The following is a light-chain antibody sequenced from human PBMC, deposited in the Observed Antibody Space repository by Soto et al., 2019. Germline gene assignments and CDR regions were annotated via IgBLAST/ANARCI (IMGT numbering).Light chain of an antibody. J-gene: IGKJ4*01. CDR1: QRVSNTY. Sequence: EIVLAHSPGTLSLSPGERATLSCRASQRVSNTYLAWYQQKPGQAPRLLIYGVSSRATGIPDRFSGSGSGTDFTLTISRLEPEDFAVYYCQQYSSSPVTFGGGTKVDIK. CDR2: GVS. V-gene: IGKV3-20*01. CDR3: QQYSSSPVT.